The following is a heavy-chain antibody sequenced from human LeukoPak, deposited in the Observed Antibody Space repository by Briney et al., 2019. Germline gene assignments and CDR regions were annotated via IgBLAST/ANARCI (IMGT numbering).Heavy chain of an antibody. CDR2: ISTSSSYI. CDR1: GFTFSSYF. D-gene: IGHD3-22*01. V-gene: IGHV3-21*06. Sequence: GGSLRLSCAASGFTFSSYFMNWVRQAPGKGLEWVSSISTSSSYIYYADSVKGRFTISRDNAKNSLYLQMNSLRAEDTAVYYCARWGDYYDSSGYYPYWSQGTLVTVSS. CDR3: ARWGDYYDSSGYYPY. J-gene: IGHJ4*02.